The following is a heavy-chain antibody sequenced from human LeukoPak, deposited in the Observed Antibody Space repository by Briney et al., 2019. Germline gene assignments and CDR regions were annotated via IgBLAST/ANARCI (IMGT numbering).Heavy chain of an antibody. D-gene: IGHD2-8*01. Sequence: ASVKVSCKASGYTFSSNAINWVRQAPGQGLEWMGWINPNSGGTNYAQKFQGWVTMTRDTSNSTAYMELSRLRSDDTAVYYCARGPSVSVWCMRYSDEQISCAYYGMDVWGQGTTVTVSS. CDR3: ARGPSVSVWCMRYSDEQISCAYYGMDV. V-gene: IGHV1-2*04. CDR1: GYTFSSNA. CDR2: INPNSGGT. J-gene: IGHJ6*02.